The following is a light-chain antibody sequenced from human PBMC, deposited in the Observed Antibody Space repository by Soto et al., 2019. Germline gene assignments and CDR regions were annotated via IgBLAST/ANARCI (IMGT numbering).Light chain of an antibody. CDR3: QQANSFPLT. J-gene: IGKJ5*01. CDR2: AAS. CDR1: QHIASW. Sequence: DIQMTPAPSFVSASLGDSVSITCRASQHIASWLVWYQQKPGKAPQLLIYAASSLHTGVPSRFSASGSGTDFTLTISSLQPEDFATYFCQQANSFPLTFGQGTRLEIK. V-gene: IGKV1-12*01.